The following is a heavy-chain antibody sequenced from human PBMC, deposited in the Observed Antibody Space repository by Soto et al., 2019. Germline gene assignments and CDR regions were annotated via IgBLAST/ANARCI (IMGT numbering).Heavy chain of an antibody. CDR2: INHSGST. CDR3: ARGIEMSWVDY. V-gene: IGHV4-34*01. CDR1: GGSFSGYY. D-gene: IGHD3-10*01. Sequence: SETLSLTCAVYGGSFSGYYWSWIRQPPGKGLEWIGEINHSGSTNYNPSLKSRVTISVDTSKNQFSLKLSSVTAADTAVYYCARGIEMSWVDYWGQGTLVTVSS. J-gene: IGHJ4*02.